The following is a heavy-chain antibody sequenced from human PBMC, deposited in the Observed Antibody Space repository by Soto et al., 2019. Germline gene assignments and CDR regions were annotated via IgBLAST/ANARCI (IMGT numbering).Heavy chain of an antibody. CDR1: GGTFSSYA. D-gene: IGHD4-17*01. Sequence: SVKVSCKASGGTFSSYAISWVRQAPGQGLEWMGGIIPIFGTADYAQKFQGRVTITADESTSTAYMELSSLRSEDTAVYYCARQGVDYGDYATENYYYYGMDVWGQGTTVTVSS. CDR2: IIPIFGTA. CDR3: ARQGVDYGDYATENYYYYGMDV. V-gene: IGHV1-69*13. J-gene: IGHJ6*02.